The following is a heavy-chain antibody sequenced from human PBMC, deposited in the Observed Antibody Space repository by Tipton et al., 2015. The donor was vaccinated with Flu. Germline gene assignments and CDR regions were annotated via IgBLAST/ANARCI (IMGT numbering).Heavy chain of an antibody. CDR1: GFTVSTND. CDR3: ATLPPRIVLVGGHPTSYDY. J-gene: IGHJ4*02. V-gene: IGHV3-66*01. CDR2: LKRDGSA. Sequence: SLRLSCAASGFTVSTNDMSWVRQAAGKGIEWLSVLKRDGSAHYAGSVQGRFTISRDVSKNTVSLQMNSLRAEDTAMYYCATLPPRIVLVGGHPTSYDYWGQGMLVTVSS. D-gene: IGHD3-10*01.